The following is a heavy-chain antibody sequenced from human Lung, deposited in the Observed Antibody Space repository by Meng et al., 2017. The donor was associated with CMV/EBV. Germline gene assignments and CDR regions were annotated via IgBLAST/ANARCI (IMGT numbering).Heavy chain of an antibody. J-gene: IGHJ6*02. CDR1: GDTFNSYS. V-gene: IGHV1-69*05. CDR3: VRDCSVASCYDFYYYGMDV. CDR2: SIPMYATV. D-gene: IGHD2-2*01. Sequence: SVKVSCKASGDTFNSYSISWVRQAPGQGLEWMGGSIPMYATVNYAQKFQGRVTITTDESASTAYMELSSLRSEDTGVYYCVRDCSVASCYDFYYYGMDVWGRGTTVTVSS.